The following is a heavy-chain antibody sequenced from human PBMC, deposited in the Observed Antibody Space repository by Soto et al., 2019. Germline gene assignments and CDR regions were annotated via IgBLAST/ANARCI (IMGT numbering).Heavy chain of an antibody. CDR3: ARDVSGGGYMGHYYYYGMDV. CDR2: ISSSSSYT. CDR1: GFTFSDYY. V-gene: IGHV3-11*05. J-gene: IGHJ6*02. D-gene: IGHD5-12*01. Sequence: QVQLVESGGGLVKPGGSLRLSCAASGFTFSDYYMSWIRQAPGKGLEWVSYISSSSSYTNYADSVKGRFTISRDNAKNSLYLQMNSLRAEDTAVYYCARDVSGGGYMGHYYYYGMDVWGQGTTVTVSS.